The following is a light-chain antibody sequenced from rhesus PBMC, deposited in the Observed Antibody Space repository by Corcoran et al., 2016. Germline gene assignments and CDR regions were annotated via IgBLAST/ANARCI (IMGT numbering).Light chain of an antibody. J-gene: IGKJ2*01. CDR2: RAS. CDR3: QQHDNSPYS. CDR1: QGISNW. Sequence: DIQMTQSPSSLSASVGDRVTITCRASQGISNWLAWYQQKPGKAPKPLIYRASNLETGVPSRFSGRGTGTDFTLTISSLQPEDIATYYCQQHDNSPYSFGQGTKVEIK. V-gene: IGKV1-69*01.